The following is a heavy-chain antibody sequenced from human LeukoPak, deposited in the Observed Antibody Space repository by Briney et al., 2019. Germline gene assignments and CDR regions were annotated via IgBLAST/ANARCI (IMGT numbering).Heavy chain of an antibody. CDR3: AKVIRGGYGMDV. D-gene: IGHD3-10*01. Sequence: PGGSLRLLCAASGFTFSSFGMKWVRQAPGKGLEWVSYISYSSSLTDYADSVKGRFTISRDNAKNSLSLQLNSLRDEDTAVYFCAKVIRGGYGMDVWGQGTTVTVSS. V-gene: IGHV3-48*02. J-gene: IGHJ6*02. CDR1: GFTFSSFG. CDR2: ISYSSSLT.